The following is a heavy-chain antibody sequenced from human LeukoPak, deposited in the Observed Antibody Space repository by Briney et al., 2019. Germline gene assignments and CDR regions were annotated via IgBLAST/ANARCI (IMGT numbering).Heavy chain of an antibody. CDR3: ANPEYSNSSRVDY. Sequence: GGSLRLSCAASGFTSGSYGMHWVRQAPGKGLEGVAAISYDGSNEYYLDSVKGRFTVSRDNSKNTLYLQMNSLRAEDTAVYYCANPEYSNSSRVDYWGQGTLVTVSS. D-gene: IGHD6-6*01. J-gene: IGHJ4*02. CDR1: GFTSGSYG. CDR2: ISYDGSNE. V-gene: IGHV3-30*18.